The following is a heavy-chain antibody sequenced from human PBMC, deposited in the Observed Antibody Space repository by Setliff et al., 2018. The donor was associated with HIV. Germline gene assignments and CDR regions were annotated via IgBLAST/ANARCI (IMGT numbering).Heavy chain of an antibody. CDR1: GYTFTGYY. J-gene: IGHJ4*02. V-gene: IGHV1-2*06. Sequence: VKVSCKASGYTFTGYYMHWVRQAPGQGLEWMGRTNPNSGVTNYEQKFQGRVTMTRDTSISTAYMELSRLRSDDTAVYYCARHSIYSYGYPYFDYWGQGTLVTVSS. CDR3: ARHSIYSYGYPYFDY. CDR2: TNPNSGVT. D-gene: IGHD5-18*01.